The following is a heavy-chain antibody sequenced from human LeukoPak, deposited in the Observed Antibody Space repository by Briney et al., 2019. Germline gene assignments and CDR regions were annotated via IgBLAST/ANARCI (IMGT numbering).Heavy chain of an antibody. CDR3: ARGGGRVISYRFDY. D-gene: IGHD3-16*01. Sequence: SETLSLTCAVYGGSFSGYYWSWIRQSPGKGLEWIGSMHHSGSTDYNPSLRSRVTISGDTSKNQFFLKLTSMTVADTAIYFCARGGGRVISYRFDYWGQGVLVTVSS. CDR2: MHHSGST. V-gene: IGHV4-34*01. CDR1: GGSFSGYY. J-gene: IGHJ4*02.